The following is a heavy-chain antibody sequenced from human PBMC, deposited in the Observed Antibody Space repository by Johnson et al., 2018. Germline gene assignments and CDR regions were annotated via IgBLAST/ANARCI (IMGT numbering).Heavy chain of an antibody. CDR3: ARDGDRYYYMDV. CDR1: GGSLNSGRYY. V-gene: IGHV4-61*02. Sequence: QVRLQESGPGLVKPSQTLSLSCTVSGGSLNSGRYYWSWIRQPAGTGLEWIGRVYTSGSSTYNPSLKSRVTLSVDRSKNQFSLKLSSVTAADTAVYFWARDGDRYYYMDVWGKGTTVTVSS. D-gene: IGHD7-27*01. CDR2: VYTSGSS. J-gene: IGHJ6*03.